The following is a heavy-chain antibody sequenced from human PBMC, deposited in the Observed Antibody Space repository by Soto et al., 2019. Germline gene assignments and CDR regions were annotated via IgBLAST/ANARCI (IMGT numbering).Heavy chain of an antibody. V-gene: IGHV1-18*01. CDR2: ISAYSGHT. Sequence: ASVKVSCKASGYTFSSYGIMWVRQAPGQGLEWMGWISAYSGHTNYAQKLQGRVTMTRDTSTSTAYLDLRSLRSDDTAVYYCARGYRPGPTLGFVVVTALDYWGQGTLVTVSS. D-gene: IGHD2-21*02. CDR3: ARGYRPGPTLGFVVVTALDY. CDR1: GYTFSSYG. J-gene: IGHJ4*02.